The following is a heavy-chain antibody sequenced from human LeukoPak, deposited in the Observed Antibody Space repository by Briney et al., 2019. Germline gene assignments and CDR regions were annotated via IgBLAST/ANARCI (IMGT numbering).Heavy chain of an antibody. Sequence: GGSLRLSCAASGFTFDDYAMHWVRQAPGKGLEWVSGISWNSGSIGYADSVKGRSTISRDNAKNSLYLQMNSLRAEDTALCYCAEGFLARDSSGYHFDYWGQGTLVTVSS. J-gene: IGHJ4*02. D-gene: IGHD3-22*01. CDR3: AEGFLARDSSGYHFDY. CDR2: ISWNSGSI. V-gene: IGHV3-9*01. CDR1: GFTFDDYA.